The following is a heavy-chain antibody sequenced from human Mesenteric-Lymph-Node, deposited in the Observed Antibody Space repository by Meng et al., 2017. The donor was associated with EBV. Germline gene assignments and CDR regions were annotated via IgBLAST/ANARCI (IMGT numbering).Heavy chain of an antibody. CDR3: ARAPDRSGSLF. CDR2: SQLGGST. D-gene: IGHD3-22*01. J-gene: IGHJ4*02. V-gene: IGHV4-4*02. CDR1: GASISSTNR. Sequence: QVQLQESGPGLVKASGXLSLTCAVSGASISSTNRWTWVRQPPGRGLEWIGESQLGGSTNYNPSLKSRVTISLDKSKNQFSLNLNSVTAADTAVYFCARAPDRSGSLFGGQGTLVTVSS.